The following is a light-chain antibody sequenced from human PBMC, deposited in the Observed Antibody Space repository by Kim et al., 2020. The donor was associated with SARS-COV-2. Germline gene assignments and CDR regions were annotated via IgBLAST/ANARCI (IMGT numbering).Light chain of an antibody. CDR1: QSIRSD. CDR2: GSS. CDR3: QHYHAGPYT. J-gene: IGKJ2*01. Sequence: EIVMTQSPATLSASPGESATLSCRASQSIRSDLAWYRQKPGQAPRLLMYGSSTRATGIPARLRGSGSGTEFTLTISSLQFEDFAIYYCQHYHAGPYTCGQGTKLEI. V-gene: IGKV3-15*01.